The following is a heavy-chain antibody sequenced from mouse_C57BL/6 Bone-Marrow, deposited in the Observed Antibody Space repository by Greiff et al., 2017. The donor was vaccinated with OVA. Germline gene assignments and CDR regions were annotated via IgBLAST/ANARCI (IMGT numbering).Heavy chain of an antibody. CDR2: FYPGSGSI. D-gene: IGHD2-12*01. CDR3: ARHSDYDRYWYFDV. J-gene: IGHJ1*03. CDR1: GYTFTEYT. V-gene: IGHV1-62-2*01. Sequence: VKLQQPGAELVRPGTSVKLSCKASGYTFTEYTIHWVKQRSGQGLEWIGWFYPGSGSIKYNEKFKDKATLTADKSSSTVYMELSRLTSEDSAVYFCARHSDYDRYWYFDVWGTGTTVTVSS.